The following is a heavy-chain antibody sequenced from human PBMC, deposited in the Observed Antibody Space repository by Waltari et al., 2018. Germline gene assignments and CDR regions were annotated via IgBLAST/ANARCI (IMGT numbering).Heavy chain of an antibody. J-gene: IGHJ5*02. CDR2: SKPSGGST. V-gene: IGHV1-46*03. Sequence: QVQLVQSGAEVKKPGASVKVSCKASGYTFTSYYMHWVRQAPGQGLEWMGKSKPSGGSTSYGQKFQGRVTLTRGTSTSTVYMELSSLRSEDTGVYYCAREDSSSWHPRGWFDPWGQGTLVTVSS. CDR1: GYTFTSYY. D-gene: IGHD6-13*01. CDR3: AREDSSSWHPRGWFDP.